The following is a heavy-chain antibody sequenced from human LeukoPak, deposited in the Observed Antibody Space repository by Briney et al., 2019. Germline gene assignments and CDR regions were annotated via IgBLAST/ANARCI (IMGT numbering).Heavy chain of an antibody. D-gene: IGHD2-2*01. J-gene: IGHJ5*02. CDR3: AREDIVVVPAALDP. CDR1: GGSISSYY. V-gene: IGHV4-4*07. CDR2: IYTSGST. Sequence: SETLSLTCTVSGGSISSYYWSWIRQPAGKGLEWIGRIYTSGSTNYNPSLKSRVTMSVDTSKNQFSLTLSSVTAADTAVYYCAREDIVVVPAALDPWGQGTLVTVSS.